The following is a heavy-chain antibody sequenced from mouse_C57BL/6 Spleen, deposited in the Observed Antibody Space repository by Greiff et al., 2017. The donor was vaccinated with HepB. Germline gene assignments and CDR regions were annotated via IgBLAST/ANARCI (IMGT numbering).Heavy chain of an antibody. Sequence: VQLQQSGPGLVQPSQSLSITCTVSGFSLTSYGVHWVRQSPGKGLEWLGVIWSGGSTDYNAAFISRLSISKDNSKSQVFFKMNSLQADDTAIYYCATFYYDYDDYAMDYWGQGTSVTVSS. CDR3: ATFYYDYDDYAMDY. CDR1: GFSLTSYG. J-gene: IGHJ4*01. D-gene: IGHD2-4*01. CDR2: IWSGGST. V-gene: IGHV2-2*01.